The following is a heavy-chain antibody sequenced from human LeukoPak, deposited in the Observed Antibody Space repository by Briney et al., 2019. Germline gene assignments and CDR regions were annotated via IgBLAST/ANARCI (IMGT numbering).Heavy chain of an antibody. D-gene: IGHD6-6*01. Sequence: GASVKVSCKASGGTFSSYAISWVRQAPGQGLEWMGRIIPILGIANYAQKFQGRVTITADKSTSTAYMELSSLRSEDTAVYYCAKHQDIAAPGYFDYWGQGTLVTVSS. V-gene: IGHV1-69*04. CDR3: AKHQDIAAPGYFDY. J-gene: IGHJ4*02. CDR2: IIPILGIA. CDR1: GGTFSSYA.